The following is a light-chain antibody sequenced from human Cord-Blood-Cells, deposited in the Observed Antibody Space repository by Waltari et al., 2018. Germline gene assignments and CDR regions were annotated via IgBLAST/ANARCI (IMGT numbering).Light chain of an antibody. CDR1: SSDVGGYNY. CDR3: SSYTSSSTL. J-gene: IGLJ3*02. V-gene: IGLV2-14*03. Sequence: QSALTQPASVSGSPGQSITISCTGTSSDVGGYNYVSWYQQQPGKAPKLMSYDVSNRSSGVSNRFSGYKSGNTASLTISGLQAEDEADYYCSSYTSSSTLFGGGTKLTVL. CDR2: DVS.